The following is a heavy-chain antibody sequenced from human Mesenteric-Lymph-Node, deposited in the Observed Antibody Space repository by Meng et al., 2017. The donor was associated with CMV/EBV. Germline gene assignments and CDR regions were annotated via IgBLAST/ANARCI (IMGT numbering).Heavy chain of an antibody. Sequence: PLGQWGPGQVKPSETLSLTCTVSGDSISSFYYWGWIRQPPGKGLEWIGSIFYSGSAHYNPALESRVTISIDKSKNEFFLNLGSVTAADTAMYFCARDTLTYSYGPGWIDPWGQGTLVTVSS. V-gene: IGHV4-38-2*02. J-gene: IGHJ5*02. D-gene: IGHD3-10*01. CDR1: GDSISSFYY. CDR3: ARDTLTYSYGPGWIDP. CDR2: IFYSGSA.